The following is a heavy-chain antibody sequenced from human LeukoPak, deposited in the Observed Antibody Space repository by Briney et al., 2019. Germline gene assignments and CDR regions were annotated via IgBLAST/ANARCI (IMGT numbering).Heavy chain of an antibody. Sequence: RPGGSLRLSCAASGFTFDDYGMSWVCQAPGKGLEWVSGINWNGGSTGCADSVKGRFTISRDNSKNTLYLQMNSLRAEDTAVYYCARRYPGAAAGDYFDYWGQGTLVTVSS. V-gene: IGHV3-20*04. D-gene: IGHD6-13*01. CDR3: ARRYPGAAAGDYFDY. J-gene: IGHJ4*02. CDR1: GFTFDDYG. CDR2: INWNGGST.